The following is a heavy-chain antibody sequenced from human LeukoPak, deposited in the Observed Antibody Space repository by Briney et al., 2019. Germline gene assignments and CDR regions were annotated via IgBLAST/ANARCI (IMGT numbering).Heavy chain of an antibody. CDR1: GFTVSSNY. CDR2: IYSGGGT. V-gene: IGHV3-53*01. D-gene: IGHD5-24*01. J-gene: IGHJ4*02. Sequence: GGSLRLSCAASGFTVSSNYVSWVRQAPGKGLEWVSVIYSGGGTYYADPVKGRFTISRDNSKNTLYLQMNSLRAEDTAVYYCARGERWLQLDYWGQGTLVTVSS. CDR3: ARGERWLQLDY.